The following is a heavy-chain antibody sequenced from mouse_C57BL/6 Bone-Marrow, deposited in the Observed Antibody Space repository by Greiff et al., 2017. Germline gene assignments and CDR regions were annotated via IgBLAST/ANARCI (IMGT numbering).Heavy chain of an antibody. J-gene: IGHJ3*01. CDR3: ARGGNYGNRWLAY. V-gene: IGHV1-81*01. Sequence: VQLQQSGAELARPGASVKLSCKASGYTFTSYGISWVKQRPGQGLEWIGEIYPRSGNTYYNEKFKGKATLTADKSSSTAYMELRSLTSEDSAGFVCARGGNYGNRWLAYSGRGQRVLVSA. CDR1: GYTFTSYG. D-gene: IGHD2-1*01. CDR2: IYPRSGNT.